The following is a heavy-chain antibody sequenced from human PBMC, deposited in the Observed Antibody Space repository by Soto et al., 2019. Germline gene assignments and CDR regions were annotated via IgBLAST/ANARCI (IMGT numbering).Heavy chain of an antibody. J-gene: IGHJ4*02. CDR1: GGSISSYY. D-gene: IGHD3-16*01. Sequence: ASETLSLTCTVSGGSISSYYWSWIRQPPGKGLEWIGYIYYSGSTNYNPSLKSRVTISVDTSKNQFSLKLSSVTAADTAVYYCARYTSFMIDYRGQGTLVTVSS. V-gene: IGHV4-59*08. CDR3: ARYTSFMIDY. CDR2: IYYSGST.